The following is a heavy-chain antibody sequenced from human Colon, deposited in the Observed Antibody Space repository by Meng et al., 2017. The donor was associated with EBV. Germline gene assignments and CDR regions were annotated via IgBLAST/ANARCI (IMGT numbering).Heavy chain of an antibody. V-gene: IGHV4-34*01. CDR1: GGSFSGYY. J-gene: IGHJ4*02. CDR2: INHSGST. CDR3: ARRTTVNLRSFDS. D-gene: IGHD4-17*01. Sequence: QVQIRHGCAGLLKPSDTLPLTCAVSGGSFSGYYWSWIRQAPGKGLEWIGEINHSGSTKFNPSPESRVSISVDTSENQVSLKLTSVTAADTAVYYCARRTTVNLRSFDSWGQGTLVTVSS.